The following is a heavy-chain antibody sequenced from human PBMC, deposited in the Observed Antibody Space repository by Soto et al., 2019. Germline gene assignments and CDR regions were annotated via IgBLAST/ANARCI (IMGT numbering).Heavy chain of an antibody. V-gene: IGHV3-53*01. J-gene: IGHJ3*02. CDR1: GFTVSSDY. CDR3: ARDRDDAFDI. CDR2: IYSGGST. Sequence: PGGSLRLSCAASGFTVSSDYMSWVRQAPGRGPEWVSVIYSGGSTYYADSVKGRFTISRDNSKNTLYLQMNSLRAEDTAVYYCARDRDDAFDIWGQGTMVTVSS.